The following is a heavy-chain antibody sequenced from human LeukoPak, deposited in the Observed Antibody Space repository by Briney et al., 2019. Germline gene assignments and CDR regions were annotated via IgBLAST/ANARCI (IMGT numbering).Heavy chain of an antibody. D-gene: IGHD4-11*01. J-gene: IGHJ4*02. V-gene: IGHV3-23*01. Sequence: GGSLRLSCAASGFTLSNYAMSWVRQAPGKGLEWVSAISGSGAGTYYADSVKGRLTISTDYSKSTLYLQMNSLRAEDTAVYYCAKGYDYSNIFDFWGQGTLVTVSS. CDR2: ISGSGAGT. CDR3: AKGYDYSNIFDF. CDR1: GFTLSNYA.